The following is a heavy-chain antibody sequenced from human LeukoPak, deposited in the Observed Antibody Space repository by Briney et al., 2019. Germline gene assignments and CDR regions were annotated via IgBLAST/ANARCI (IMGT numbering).Heavy chain of an antibody. CDR2: ISYDGSNK. Sequence: GGSLRLSCAASGFTFSSYGMHWVCQAPGKGLEWVAVISYDGSNKYYADSVKGRFTISRDNSKNTLYLQMNSLRAEDTAVYYCANTGYSYYYYGMDVWGQGTTVTVSS. D-gene: IGHD3-9*01. CDR1: GFTFSSYG. V-gene: IGHV3-30*18. J-gene: IGHJ6*02. CDR3: ANTGYSYYYYGMDV.